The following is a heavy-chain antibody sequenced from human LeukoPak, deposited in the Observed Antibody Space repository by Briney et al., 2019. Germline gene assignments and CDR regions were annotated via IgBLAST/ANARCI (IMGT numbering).Heavy chain of an antibody. CDR2: IYYSGST. CDR3: ARAIANWWELLPVFDY. CDR1: GGSISSSSYY. V-gene: IGHV4-39*07. D-gene: IGHD1-26*01. Sequence: PSETLSLTCTVSGGSISSSSYYWGWIRQPPGKGLEWIGSIYYSGSTYYNPSLKSRVTISVDTSKNQFSLKLSSVTAADTAVYYCARAIANWWELLPVFDYWGQGTLVTVSS. J-gene: IGHJ4*02.